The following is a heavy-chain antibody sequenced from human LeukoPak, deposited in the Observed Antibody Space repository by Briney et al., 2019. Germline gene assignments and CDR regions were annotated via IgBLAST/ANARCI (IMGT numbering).Heavy chain of an antibody. V-gene: IGHV4-59*08. D-gene: IGHD6-6*01. J-gene: IGHJ4*02. CDR2: IYYSGST. Sequence: SETLSLTCTVSGGSISSYYWSWIRQPPGKGLEWIGYIYYSGSTNYNPSLKSRVTISVDTSRNQFSLKLSSVTAADTAVYYCARGGYSSSQDYWGQGTLVTVSS. CDR3: ARGGYSSSQDY. CDR1: GGSISSYY.